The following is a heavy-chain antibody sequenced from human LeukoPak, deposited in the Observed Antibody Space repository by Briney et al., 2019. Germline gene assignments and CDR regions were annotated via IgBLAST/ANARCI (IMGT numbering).Heavy chain of an antibody. CDR1: GXSISSYY. D-gene: IGHD1-1*01. J-gene: IGHJ5*02. CDR3: AREGTAGTNLNWFDP. V-gene: IGHV4-59*01. Sequence: SQTLSLTCTVSGXSISSYYWSWIRQPPGKGLEWMGYISYSGSTNFNPSPKSRVTISVDTSKNQFSLKLSSVTAADTAVYYCAREGTAGTNLNWFDPWGQGTLVTASS. CDR2: ISYSGST.